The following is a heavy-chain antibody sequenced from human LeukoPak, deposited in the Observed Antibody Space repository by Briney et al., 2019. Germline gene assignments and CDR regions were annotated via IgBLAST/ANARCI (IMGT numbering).Heavy chain of an antibody. CDR3: ARDGGWYYFDS. CDR1: GFTFSNYE. CDR2: ISSSGEAT. J-gene: IGHJ4*02. Sequence: PGGSLRLSCTASGFTFSNYEIDWVRQTPGGGLEWVSGISSSGEATYFADSVRGRFTISRDNDKHSLYLQMNNLRAEDTGLYYCARDGGWYYFDSWGQGTLVTVSS. V-gene: IGHV3-48*03. D-gene: IGHD6-19*01.